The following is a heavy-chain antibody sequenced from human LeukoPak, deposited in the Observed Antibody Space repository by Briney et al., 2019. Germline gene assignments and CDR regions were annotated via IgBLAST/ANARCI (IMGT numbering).Heavy chain of an antibody. CDR3: AKAIAVAGTDY. Sequence: GRSLRLSCAASGFTFSSYAMHWVRQAPGKGLEWVAFIRYDGSNKYYADSVKGRFTISRDNSKNTLYLQMNSLRAEDTAVYYCAKAIAVAGTDYWGQGTLVTVSS. J-gene: IGHJ4*02. D-gene: IGHD6-19*01. V-gene: IGHV3-30*02. CDR1: GFTFSSYA. CDR2: IRYDGSNK.